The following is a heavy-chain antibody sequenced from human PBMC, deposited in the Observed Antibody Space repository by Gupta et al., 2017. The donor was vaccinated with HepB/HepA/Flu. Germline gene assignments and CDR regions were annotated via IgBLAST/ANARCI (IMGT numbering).Heavy chain of an antibody. Sequence: QVQLQQWGAGLLKPSETLSLTCAVYGGSFSGYYWSWIRQPPGKGLEWIGEINHSGSTNYNPSLKSRVTISVDTSKNQFSLKLSSVTAADTAVYYCASVTTTEEYGMDVWGQGTTVTVSS. J-gene: IGHJ6*02. D-gene: IGHD4-17*01. CDR1: GGSFSGYY. CDR3: ASVTTTEEYGMDV. V-gene: IGHV4-34*01. CDR2: INHSGST.